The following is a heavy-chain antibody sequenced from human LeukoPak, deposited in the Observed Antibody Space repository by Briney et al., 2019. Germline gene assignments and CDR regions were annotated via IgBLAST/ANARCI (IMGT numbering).Heavy chain of an antibody. CDR1: GYTFTGYY. CDR2: INPNSGGT. J-gene: IGHJ6*03. Sequence: GASVKVSCKASGYTFTGYYMHWVRQAPGQGLEWTGWINPNSGGTNYAQKFQGRVTMTRDTSISTAYMELSRLRSDDTAVYYCASVSREGYYYYYYMDVWGKGTTVTVSS. D-gene: IGHD1-26*01. CDR3: ASVSREGYYYYYYMDV. V-gene: IGHV1-2*02.